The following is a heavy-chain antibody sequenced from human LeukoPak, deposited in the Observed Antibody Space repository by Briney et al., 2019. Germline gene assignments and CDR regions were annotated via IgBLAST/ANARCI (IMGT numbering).Heavy chain of an antibody. V-gene: IGHV3-48*02. D-gene: IGHD4/OR15-4a*01. CDR2: ISSSSSTI. CDR3: ARVRRSAKNYYGMDV. Sequence: GGSLRLSCAASGFTFSSYSMNWVRQAPGKGLEWVSYISSSSSTIYYADSVKGRFTIPRDNAKNSLFLQMNSLRDEDTAVYYCARVRRSAKNYYGMDVWGQGSTVTVSS. CDR1: GFTFSSYS. J-gene: IGHJ6*02.